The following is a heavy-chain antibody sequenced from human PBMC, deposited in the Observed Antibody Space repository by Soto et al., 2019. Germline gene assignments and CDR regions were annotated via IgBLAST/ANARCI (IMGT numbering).Heavy chain of an antibody. D-gene: IGHD3-3*01. CDR3: ARSITIFGVVPYYFGY. V-gene: IGHV1-69*13. Sequence: SVKVSCKASGGTFSSYAISWVRQAPGQGLEWMGGIIPIFGTANYAQKFQGRVTITADESTSTAYMELSSLRSDDTAVYYCARSITIFGVVPYYFGYWGQGTLVTVSS. J-gene: IGHJ4*02. CDR1: GGTFSSYA. CDR2: IIPIFGTA.